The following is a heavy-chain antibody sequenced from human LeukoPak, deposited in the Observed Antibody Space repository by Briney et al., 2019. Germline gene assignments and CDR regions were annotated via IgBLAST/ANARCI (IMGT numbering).Heavy chain of an antibody. J-gene: IGHJ4*02. V-gene: IGHV3-7*01. CDR2: IKQDGSEK. Sequence: GRSLRLSCAASGFTFSSYGMHWVRQAPGKGLEWVANIKQDGSEKYYVDSVKGRFTISRDNAKNSLYLQMNSLRAEDTAVYYCARTTVTTFSFDYWGQGTLVTVSS. CDR3: ARTTVTTFSFDY. CDR1: GFTFSSYG. D-gene: IGHD4-17*01.